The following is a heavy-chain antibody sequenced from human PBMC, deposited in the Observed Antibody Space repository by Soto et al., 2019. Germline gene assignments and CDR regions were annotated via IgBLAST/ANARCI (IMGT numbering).Heavy chain of an antibody. V-gene: IGHV3-23*01. CDR2: ISGSGGST. J-gene: IGHJ6*02. CDR3: AKAQRAYSNYVYYYYGMDV. Sequence: GGSLRLSCETSGFMFSSAWMSWVRQAPGKGLEWVSAISGSGGSTYYADSVKGRFTISRDNSKNTLYLQMNSLRAEDTAVYYCAKAQRAYSNYVYYYYGMDVWGQGTTVTVSS. CDR1: GFMFSSAW. D-gene: IGHD4-4*01.